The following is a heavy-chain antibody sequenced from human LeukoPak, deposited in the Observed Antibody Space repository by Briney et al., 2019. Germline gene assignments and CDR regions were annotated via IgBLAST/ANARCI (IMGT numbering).Heavy chain of an antibody. Sequence: ASVKVSCKASGYTFTGYYMHWVRQAPGQGLEWMGWINPNSGGTNYAQKFQGWVTMTRDTSISTAYMELSRLRSDDTAVYYCATYNWNYARGDYWGQGTLVTVSS. J-gene: IGHJ4*02. CDR3: ATYNWNYARGDY. D-gene: IGHD1-1*01. CDR2: INPNSGGT. CDR1: GYTFTGYY. V-gene: IGHV1-2*04.